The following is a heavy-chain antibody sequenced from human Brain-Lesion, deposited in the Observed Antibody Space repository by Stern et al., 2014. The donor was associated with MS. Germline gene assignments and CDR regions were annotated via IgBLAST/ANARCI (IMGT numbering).Heavy chain of an antibody. Sequence: VQLPESGPGLVKPSQTLSLTCTVSGGSISSGDNYWSWIRQPPGKGPEWIGYIHYSGGTYFNPSLKSRATISADTSKNQFSLKLNSMTAADTAVYYCARVPDYGDAFFDYWGQGILVTVSS. CDR1: GGSISSGDNY. V-gene: IGHV4-30-4*01. J-gene: IGHJ4*02. CDR3: ARVPDYGDAFFDY. D-gene: IGHD4-17*01. CDR2: IHYSGGT.